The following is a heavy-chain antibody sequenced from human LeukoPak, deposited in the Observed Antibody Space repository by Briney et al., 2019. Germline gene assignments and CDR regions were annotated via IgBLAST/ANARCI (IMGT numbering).Heavy chain of an antibody. J-gene: IGHJ6*01. Sequence: ASVKVSCKASGYTFTGYYMHWVRQAPGQGLGWMGRINPNSGGTNYARKFQGRVTMTRDTSISTAYMELSRLRSDDTAVYYCAREDSSSWLVGYYYGMDVWGQGTTVTVSS. CDR2: INPNSGGT. V-gene: IGHV1-2*06. D-gene: IGHD6-13*01. CDR1: GYTFTGYY. CDR3: AREDSSSWLVGYYYGMDV.